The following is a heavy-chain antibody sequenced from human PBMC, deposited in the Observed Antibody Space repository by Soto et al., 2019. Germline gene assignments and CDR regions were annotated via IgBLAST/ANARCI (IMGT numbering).Heavy chain of an antibody. CDR2: IKQDGSEK. J-gene: IGHJ4*02. CDR1: GFTFSSYW. Sequence: EVQLVESGGGLVQPGGSLRLSCAASGFTFSSYWMSWVRQAPGKGLERVANIKQDGSEKYYVDSVKGRFTISRDNAKNSLYLQMNSLRAEDTAVYYCAREVYSSSSFLDYWGQGTLVTVSS. D-gene: IGHD6-13*01. V-gene: IGHV3-7*03. CDR3: AREVYSSSSFLDY.